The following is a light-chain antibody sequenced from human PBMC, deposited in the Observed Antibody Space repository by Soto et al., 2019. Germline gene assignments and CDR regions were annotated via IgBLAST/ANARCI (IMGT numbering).Light chain of an antibody. V-gene: IGLV2-23*01. J-gene: IGLJ3*02. CDR1: SFDIGSYDL. Sequence: QSALTQPASVSGSPGQSITLSCTGTSFDIGSYDLISWYQQHPGKAPKLMIYEGSKRPSGVSDRFSGSKSGNTASLTVSGLQAEYEADYYCCSYAGSYTWVFGGGTKLTVL. CDR2: EGS. CDR3: CSYAGSYTWV.